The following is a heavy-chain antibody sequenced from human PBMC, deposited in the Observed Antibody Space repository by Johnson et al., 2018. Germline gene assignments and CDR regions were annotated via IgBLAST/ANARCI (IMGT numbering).Heavy chain of an antibody. J-gene: IGHJ6*02. CDR2: IWYDGSNK. V-gene: IGHV3-33*01. Sequence: VQLVESGGGVVQPGRSLRLSCAASGFTFSSYGMHWVRQAPGKGLEWVAVIWYDGSNKYYADSVKGRFTISRDNSKNTLYLQMNSLRAEDTAVYYCARAHLPNYGMDVWGQGTTVTVSS. CDR3: ARAHLPNYGMDV. CDR1: GFTFSSYG.